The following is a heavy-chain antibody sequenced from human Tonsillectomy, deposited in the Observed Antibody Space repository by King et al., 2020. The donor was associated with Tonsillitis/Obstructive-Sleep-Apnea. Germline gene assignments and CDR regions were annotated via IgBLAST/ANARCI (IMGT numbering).Heavy chain of an antibody. J-gene: IGHJ4*02. CDR1: GGSISSYY. CDR3: AREDGGNFDY. V-gene: IGHV4-59*01. D-gene: IGHD4-23*01. CDR2: IYYSGST. Sequence: VQLQESGPGLVKPSETLSLTCTVSGGSISSYYWSWIRQPPGKGLEWIGYIYYSGSTNYNPSLKSRVTISVDTSKNQFSLKLSSVTAADTAVYYCAREDGGNFDYWGQGTLVTVSS.